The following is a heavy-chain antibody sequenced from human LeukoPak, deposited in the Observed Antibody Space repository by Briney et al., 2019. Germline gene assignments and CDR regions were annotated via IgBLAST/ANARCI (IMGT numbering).Heavy chain of an antibody. V-gene: IGHV4-59*01. Sequence: SETLSLTCTVSGGSISSYYWGWIRQPPGKGLEWIGYIYYSGSTNYNPSLKSRVTISVDTSKNQFSLKLSSVTAADTAVYYCAGGPADYNWFDPWGQGTLVTVSS. CDR3: AGGPADYNWFDP. CDR2: IYYSGST. J-gene: IGHJ5*02. CDR1: GGSISSYY. D-gene: IGHD2-2*01.